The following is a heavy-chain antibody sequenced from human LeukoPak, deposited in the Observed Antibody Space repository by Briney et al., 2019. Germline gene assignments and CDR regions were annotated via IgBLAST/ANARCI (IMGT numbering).Heavy chain of an antibody. CDR1: GFTFSSYA. D-gene: IGHD2-21*01. V-gene: IGHV3-30-3*01. J-gene: IGHJ4*02. CDR3: ASPGPYCGGDCYSGVDY. CDR2: ISYDGSNK. Sequence: GGSLRLSCAASGFTFSSYAMHRVRQAPGKGLEWVAVISYDGSNKYYADSVKGRFTISRDNSKNTLYLQMNSLRAEDTAVYYCASPGPYCGGDCYSGVDYWGQGTLVTVSS.